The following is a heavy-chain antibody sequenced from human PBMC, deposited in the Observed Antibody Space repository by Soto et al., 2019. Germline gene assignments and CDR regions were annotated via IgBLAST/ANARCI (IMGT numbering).Heavy chain of an antibody. CDR2: INHSGST. D-gene: IGHD2-8*01. V-gene: IGHV4-34*01. CDR3: ARAGMVYATTINWFDP. CDR1: GGSFSGYY. J-gene: IGHJ5*02. Sequence: QVQLQQWGAGLLKPSETLSLTCAVYGGSFSGYYWSWIRQPPGKGLEWIGEINHSGSTNYNPSLKGRVTISVDPSKNQFSLKLSSVTAADTAVYYCARAGMVYATTINWFDPWGQGTLVTVSS.